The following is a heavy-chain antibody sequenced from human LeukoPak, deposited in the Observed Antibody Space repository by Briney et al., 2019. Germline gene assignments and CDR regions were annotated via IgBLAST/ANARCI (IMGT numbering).Heavy chain of an antibody. CDR3: ARVKAGHSYDEPLFDY. D-gene: IGHD5-18*01. CDR1: GFAFSTYS. J-gene: IGHJ4*02. Sequence: PGGSLRLSCAASGFAFSTYSMHWVRQAPGKGLEWVSSITSSSSYIFYADSVKGRFTISRDNADNSLYLQMNSLRAEDTAVYYCARVKAGHSYDEPLFDYWGQGTLVTVSS. V-gene: IGHV3-21*01. CDR2: ITSSSSYI.